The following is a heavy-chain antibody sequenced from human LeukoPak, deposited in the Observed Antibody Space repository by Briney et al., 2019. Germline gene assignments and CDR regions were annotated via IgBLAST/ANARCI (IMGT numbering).Heavy chain of an antibody. J-gene: IGHJ4*02. D-gene: IGHD3-3*01. V-gene: IGHV3-23*01. CDR2: ISGRGTSI. Sequence: GGSLRLSCAASGFTFTNYAMTWVRQAPGKGLEWVSNISGRGTSINYAVSVKGRFSISRDNSKNTLYLQMNSLRDEDTAVYYCVRNDTSGVDLDYWGQGSLVTVSS. CDR3: VRNDTSGVDLDY. CDR1: GFTFTNYA.